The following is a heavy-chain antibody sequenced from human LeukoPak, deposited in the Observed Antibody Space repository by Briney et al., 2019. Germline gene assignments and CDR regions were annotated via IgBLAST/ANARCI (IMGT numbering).Heavy chain of an antibody. Sequence: RGSLRLSCAASGVSIADHGMSWVRQVPGKGLEWVSGINWDGEATAYADSVKGRFTISRGNAKKSLYLEMNSLRDEDTASYYCARDLSSTWYSLAYWGQGTLVTVSS. V-gene: IGHV3-20*04. CDR3: ARDLSSTWYSLAY. CDR2: INWDGEAT. CDR1: GVSIADHG. D-gene: IGHD6-13*01. J-gene: IGHJ4*02.